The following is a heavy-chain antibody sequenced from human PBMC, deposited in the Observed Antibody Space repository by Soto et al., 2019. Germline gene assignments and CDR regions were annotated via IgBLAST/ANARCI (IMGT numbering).Heavy chain of an antibody. V-gene: IGHV1-2*02. CDR3: ARVHTYYYDSGYFDY. CDR1: GYTFTGYY. J-gene: IGHJ4*02. D-gene: IGHD3-22*01. Sequence: ASVKVSCKASGYTFTGYYMHWVRQAPGQGLEWMGWINPNSGDTNYAQKFQGRVTMTRDTSISTAYMDLSRLRSDDTAVYYCARVHTYYYDSGYFDYWGQVTLVTVSS. CDR2: INPNSGDT.